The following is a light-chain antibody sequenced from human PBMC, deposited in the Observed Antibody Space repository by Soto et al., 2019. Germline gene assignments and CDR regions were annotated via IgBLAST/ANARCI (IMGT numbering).Light chain of an antibody. CDR1: SSKSGAGSD. CDR3: QYYDTSLSGLSGIYV. CDR2: SYR. V-gene: IGLV1-40*01. Sequence: QSVLSQPPSVSVAPGQWVTPSCTGHSSKSGAGSDLYWYPQLPGKGPQLLFYSYRYRPPGDPSRFSGSKFGTSASLPITGLQAEDEGDYYCQYYDTSLSGLSGIYVFGSGTKVTVL. J-gene: IGLJ1*01.